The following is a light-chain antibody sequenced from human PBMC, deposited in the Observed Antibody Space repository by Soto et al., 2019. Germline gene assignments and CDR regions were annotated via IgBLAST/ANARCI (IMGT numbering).Light chain of an antibody. V-gene: IGKV4-1*01. Sequence: DIVMTQSPDSLAVSLGERATINCKSSQSVLYSSNNKNYLAWYQQKPGQPPKLLIYWASTRESGVPDRFSGRGSGTDFTLTISSLQAEDVAVYYCQQDYSTPQTFGQGTKVDIK. CDR1: QSVLYSSNNKNY. CDR3: QQDYSTPQT. CDR2: WAS. J-gene: IGKJ1*01.